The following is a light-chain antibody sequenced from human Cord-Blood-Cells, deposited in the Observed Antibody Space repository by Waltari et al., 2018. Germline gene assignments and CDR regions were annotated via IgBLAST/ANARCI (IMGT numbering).Light chain of an antibody. CDR3: QQYYSTPPT. CDR1: QSVLSSYNTSNY. V-gene: IGKV4-1*01. Sequence: DIVMTQSLASLAVSLDERATTNGNSTQSVLSSYNTSNYLAWYQQKPGKPPKLLIYWASNRETGVPDRFSGSGSGTDFTLTISSLQAEDVAIYYCQQYYSTPPTFGQGTKVEIK. CDR2: WAS. J-gene: IGKJ1*01.